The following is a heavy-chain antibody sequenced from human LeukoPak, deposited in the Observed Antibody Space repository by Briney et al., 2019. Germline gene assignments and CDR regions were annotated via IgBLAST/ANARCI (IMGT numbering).Heavy chain of an antibody. CDR2: ISYDGSNK. CDR3: AKDMIAAAGTEFCDY. CDR1: GFTFSSYA. Sequence: GGSLRLSCAASGFTFSSYAMHWVRQAPGKGLEWVAVISYDGSNKYYADSVKGRFTISRDNAKNSLYLQMNSLRAEDTAVYYCAKDMIAAAGTEFCDYWGQGTLVTVSS. D-gene: IGHD6-13*01. V-gene: IGHV3-30-3*01. J-gene: IGHJ4*02.